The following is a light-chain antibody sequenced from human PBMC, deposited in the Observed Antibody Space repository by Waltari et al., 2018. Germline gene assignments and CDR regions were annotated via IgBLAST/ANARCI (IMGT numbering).Light chain of an antibody. CDR1: QSLVHSDGNTY. J-gene: IGKJ5*01. CDR2: KVS. Sequence: VVMTQSPPSLPVTLGQPASISRTSSQSLVHSDGNTYLNWFLQRPGQSPRRLINKVSKRDAGVPDRLSGSGSGTDFTLKISRVEAEDVGIYYCMQGTHWPPITFGQGTRLEIK. CDR3: MQGTHWPPIT. V-gene: IGKV2-30*02.